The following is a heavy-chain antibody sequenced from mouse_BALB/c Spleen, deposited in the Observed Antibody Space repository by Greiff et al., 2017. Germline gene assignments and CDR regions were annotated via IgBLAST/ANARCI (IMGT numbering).Heavy chain of an antibody. Sequence: EVQLVESGPGLVKPSQSLSLTCTVTGYSITSDYAWNWIRQFPGNKLEWMGYISYSGSTSYNPSLKSRISITRDTSKNQFFLQLNSVTTEDTATYYCARGDSSGYYWGQGTTLTVSS. CDR1: GYSITSDYA. CDR2: ISYSGST. CDR3: ARGDSSGYY. D-gene: IGHD3-2*01. J-gene: IGHJ2*01. V-gene: IGHV3-2*02.